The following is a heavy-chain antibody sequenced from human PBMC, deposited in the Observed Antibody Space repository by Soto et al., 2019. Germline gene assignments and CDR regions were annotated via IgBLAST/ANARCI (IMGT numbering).Heavy chain of an antibody. V-gene: IGHV3-30-3*01. CDR2: ISYDGSNK. CDR1: GFTFSSYA. Sequence: QVQLVESGGGVVQPGRSLRLSCAASGFTFSSYAMHWVRQAPGKGLEWVAVISYDGSNKYYADSVKGRFTISRDNSXXTLYLQMNSLRAEDTAVYYCAREGMTTVTTGAFDIWGQGTMVTVSS. D-gene: IGHD4-17*01. CDR3: AREGMTTVTTGAFDI. J-gene: IGHJ3*02.